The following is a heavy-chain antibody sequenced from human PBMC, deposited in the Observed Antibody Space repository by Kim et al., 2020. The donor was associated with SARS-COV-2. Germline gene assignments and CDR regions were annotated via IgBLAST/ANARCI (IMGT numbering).Heavy chain of an antibody. D-gene: IGHD3-10*01. CDR1: GGSVSSRRYQ. V-gene: IGHV4-61*01. J-gene: IGHJ4*02. CDR2: TYSDGTT. CDR3: ARSHGGY. Sequence: SETLSLTCTVSGGSVSSRRYQWSWIRQPPGKGLEWIGYTYSDGTTNYNPSLKSRVTISADTSKNQFSLILTSVTAADTAVYYCARSHGGYWGQGTPVTVS.